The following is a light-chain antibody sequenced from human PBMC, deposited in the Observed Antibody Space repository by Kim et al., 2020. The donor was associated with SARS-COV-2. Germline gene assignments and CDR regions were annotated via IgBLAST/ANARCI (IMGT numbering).Light chain of an antibody. V-gene: IGKV1-5*01. J-gene: IGKJ1*01. Sequence: ASVDDRVTITCRASQSIISWLAWYQQKPGKAPKLVVYHVSSLESGGPSRFSGSGSGTEFSLTISSLQPDDFATYYCQQYNSYSRTFGQGTKVDIK. CDR1: QSIISW. CDR3: QQYNSYSRT. CDR2: HVS.